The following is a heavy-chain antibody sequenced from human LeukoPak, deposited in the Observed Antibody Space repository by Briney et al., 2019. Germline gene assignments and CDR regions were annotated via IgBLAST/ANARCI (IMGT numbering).Heavy chain of an antibody. J-gene: IGHJ4*02. CDR3: ARVQSSYSSSSYDFDY. D-gene: IGHD6-6*01. V-gene: IGHV3-23*01. Sequence: GGSLRLSCAASEFTFSSYAMSWVRQAPGKGLEWVSTISSSGGSTFYADSVKGRFTISRDNSKNTLYLQMNSLRAEDTAVYYCARVQSSYSSSSYDFDYWGQGTLVTVSS. CDR1: EFTFSSYA. CDR2: ISSSGGST.